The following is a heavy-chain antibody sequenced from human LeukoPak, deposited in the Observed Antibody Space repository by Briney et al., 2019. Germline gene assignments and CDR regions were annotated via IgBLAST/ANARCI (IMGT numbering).Heavy chain of an antibody. D-gene: IGHD2-2*01. V-gene: IGHV5-51*01. CDR1: GYSFTSYW. CDR2: IYPGDSDT. CDR3: ARHPLTYCSGTSCYYDY. J-gene: IGHJ4*02. Sequence: GEPLRISCKGSGYSFTSYWISWVRQMPGKGLEWMGIIYPGDSDTRYSPSFQGQVTISADKSISTAYLQWSSLKASDTAMYYCARHPLTYCSGTSCYYDYWGQGTLVTVSS.